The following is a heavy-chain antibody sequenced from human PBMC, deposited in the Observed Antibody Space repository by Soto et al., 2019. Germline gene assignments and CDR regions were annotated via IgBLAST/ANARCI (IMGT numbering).Heavy chain of an antibody. CDR1: GGTFSTYA. J-gene: IGHJ4*02. D-gene: IGHD5-18*01. CDR3: ASGIQLWLRRINNGYSG. CDR2: IIPMFGTA. V-gene: IGHV1-69*12. Sequence: QVQLVQSGAEVKKPESSVKVSCKAPGGTFSTYAISWVRQAPGQGLEWMGGIIPMFGTANYAQRFQDRVTITADESTNTVYIELSSLRSEDTSVYFCASGIQLWLRRINNGYSGWGQGTLVIGYS.